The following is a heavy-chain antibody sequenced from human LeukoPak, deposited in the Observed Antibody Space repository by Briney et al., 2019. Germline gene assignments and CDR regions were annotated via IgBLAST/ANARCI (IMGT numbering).Heavy chain of an antibody. CDR1: GYTFTGYY. CDR3: ARDLPRKLVPAAIDY. J-gene: IGHJ4*02. D-gene: IGHD2-2*02. V-gene: IGHV1-2*02. Sequence: ASVKVSCKASGYTFTGYYMHWVRQAPGQGLEWMGWINPNSGGTNYAQKFQGRVTMTRDTSISTAYMELSRLRSDDTAVYYCARDLPRKLVPAAIDYWGQGTLVTVSS. CDR2: INPNSGGT.